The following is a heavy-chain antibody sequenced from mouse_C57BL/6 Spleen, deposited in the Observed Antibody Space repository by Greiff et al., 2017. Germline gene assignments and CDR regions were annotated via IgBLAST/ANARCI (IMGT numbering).Heavy chain of an antibody. CDR2: IYPGDGDT. Sequence: QVQLQQSGPELVKPAASVKISCKASGYAFSSSWMNWVKQRPGKGLEWIGRIYPGDGDTNYNGKFKGKATLTADKSSSTAYMQLSSLTSEDSAVYFCARGGSTMVTLFDYWGQGTTLTVSS. J-gene: IGHJ2*01. V-gene: IGHV1-82*01. D-gene: IGHD2-2*01. CDR1: GYAFSSSW. CDR3: ARGGSTMVTLFDY.